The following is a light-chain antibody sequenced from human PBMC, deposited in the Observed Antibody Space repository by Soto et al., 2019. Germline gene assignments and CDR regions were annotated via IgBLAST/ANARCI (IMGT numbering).Light chain of an antibody. J-gene: IGKJ1*01. V-gene: IGKV1-27*01. CDR1: QGISNY. CDR2: AAS. CDR3: EKYNSAPWT. Sequence: DIQMTQSPSSLSASVGDRVTITCRASQGISNYLAWYQQKPGKVPKLLIYAASTLQSGVPSRFSGSGSGTDFTLTISNLRPEDVATYYCEKYNSAPWTFGQGTKVEIK.